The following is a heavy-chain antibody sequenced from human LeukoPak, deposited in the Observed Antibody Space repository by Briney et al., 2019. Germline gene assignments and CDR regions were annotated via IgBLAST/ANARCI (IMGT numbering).Heavy chain of an antibody. D-gene: IGHD2-15*01. V-gene: IGHV4-34*01. J-gene: IGHJ6*03. CDR1: GGSFSGYY. Sequence: SETLSLTCAVYGGSFSGYYWSWIRQPPGKGLEWLGEINHSGSTNYNPSLKSRVTTSVDTSKNQFSLKLSSVTAADTAVYYCARRGAYCSGGSCYPHYYYYMDVWGKGTTVTISS. CDR2: INHSGST. CDR3: ARRGAYCSGGSCYPHYYYYMDV.